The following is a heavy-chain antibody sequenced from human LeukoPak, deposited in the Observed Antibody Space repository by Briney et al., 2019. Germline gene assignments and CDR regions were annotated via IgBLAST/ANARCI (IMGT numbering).Heavy chain of an antibody. J-gene: IGHJ5*02. CDR1: RFDLSAYT. D-gene: IGHD5-12*01. V-gene: IGHV3-21*01. Sequence: GGSLRLSCAPSRFDLSAYTMNCVRQAPGKGLEWVSSISSSTFYIFYADSLKGRFTISRDNAKNSLYLQMTSLRAEDTAVYYCAGDANSGYNNEGYWFDPWGQGTLVTVSS. CDR3: AGDANSGYNNEGYWFDP. CDR2: ISSSTFYI.